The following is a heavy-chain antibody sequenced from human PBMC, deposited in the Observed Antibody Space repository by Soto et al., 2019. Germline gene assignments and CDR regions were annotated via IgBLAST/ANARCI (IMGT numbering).Heavy chain of an antibody. CDR3: ARHTPVGSGTNNWFDP. CDR1: GGSISSSSYY. V-gene: IGHV4-39*01. D-gene: IGHD3-10*01. Sequence: PSETLSLTCTVSGGSISSSSYYWGWIRQPPGKGLEWIGSIYYSGSTYYNPSLKSRVTISVDTSKNQFSLKLSSVTAADTAVYYCARHTPVGSGTNNWFDPWGQGTLVTVSS. J-gene: IGHJ5*02. CDR2: IYYSGST.